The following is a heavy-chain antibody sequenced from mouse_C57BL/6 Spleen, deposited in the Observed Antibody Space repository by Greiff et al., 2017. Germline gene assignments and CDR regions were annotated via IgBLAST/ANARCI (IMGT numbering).Heavy chain of an antibody. D-gene: IGHD2-5*01. J-gene: IGHJ2*01. Sequence: VQLQQSGAELVRPGSSVKLSCKASGYTFTSYWMHWVKQRPIQGLEWIGNIDPSDSETHYNQKFKDKATLTVDKSSSTAYMQLSSLTSEDSAVYYCARAEDYSTLYYFDYWGQGTTLTVSS. CDR3: ARAEDYSTLYYFDY. CDR2: IDPSDSET. CDR1: GYTFTSYW. V-gene: IGHV1-52*01.